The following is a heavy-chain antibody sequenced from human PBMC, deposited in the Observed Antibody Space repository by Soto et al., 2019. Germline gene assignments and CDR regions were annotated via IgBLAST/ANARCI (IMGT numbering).Heavy chain of an antibody. CDR3: AKSKWEQQGGEALDY. D-gene: IGHD1-26*01. Sequence: GGSLRLSCAASGFTFSSYGVHWVRQAPGKGLEWVAHISYDGAKTYYTDSVKGRFTISRDNSKNTVYLQMTSLGAEDTAVYYCAKSKWEQQGGEALDYWGQGTLVTVSS. V-gene: IGHV3-30*18. J-gene: IGHJ4*02. CDR2: ISYDGAKT. CDR1: GFTFSSYG.